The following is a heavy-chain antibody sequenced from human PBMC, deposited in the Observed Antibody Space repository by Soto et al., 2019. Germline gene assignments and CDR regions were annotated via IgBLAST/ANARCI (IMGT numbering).Heavy chain of an antibody. D-gene: IGHD2-15*01. CDR3: ARLGYCSGGSCSVEYFQH. CDR2: IIPIFGTA. Sequence: QVQLVQSGAEVKKPGSSVKVSCKASGGTFSSYAISWVRQAPGQGLEWVGGIIPIFGTANYAQKFQGRVTITADESTSTAYMELSSLRSEDTAVYYCARLGYCSGGSCSVEYFQHWGQGTLVTVSS. J-gene: IGHJ1*01. CDR1: GGTFSSYA. V-gene: IGHV1-69*01.